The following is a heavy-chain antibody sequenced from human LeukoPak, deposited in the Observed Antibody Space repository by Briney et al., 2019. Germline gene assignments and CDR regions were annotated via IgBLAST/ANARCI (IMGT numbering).Heavy chain of an antibody. CDR2: ISAYNGNT. J-gene: IGHJ4*02. CDR3: ARRTIVFGVVIIDYFDY. Sequence: GASVKVSCKASGYTFTSYGISWVRQAPGQGLEWMGWISAYNGNTNYAQKLQGRVTMTTDTSTSTAYMELRSLRSDDTAVYYCARRTIVFGVVIIDYFDYRGQGTLVTVSS. D-gene: IGHD3-3*01. CDR1: GYTFTSYG. V-gene: IGHV1-18*01.